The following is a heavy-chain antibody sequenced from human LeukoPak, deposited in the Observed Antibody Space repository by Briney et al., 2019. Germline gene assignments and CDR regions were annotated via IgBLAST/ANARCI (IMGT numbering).Heavy chain of an antibody. D-gene: IGHD1-26*01. J-gene: IGHJ5*02. V-gene: IGHV3-23*01. CDR3: ARSSGEQPPFDP. CDR2: ISGSGGST. Sequence: GGSLRLSCAASGFTFSSYAMSWVRQAPGKGLEWVSGISGSGGSTYYADSVKGRFTISRDNSKNTLYLQMNSLRAEDTAVYYCARSSGEQPPFDPWGQGTLVTVSS. CDR1: GFTFSSYA.